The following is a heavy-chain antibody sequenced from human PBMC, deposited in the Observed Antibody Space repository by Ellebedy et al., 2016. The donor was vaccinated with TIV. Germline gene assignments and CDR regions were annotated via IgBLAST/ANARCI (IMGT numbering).Heavy chain of an antibody. V-gene: IGHV6-1*01. CDR3: VRGSRGAFDI. CDR1: GDSVSSNRVA. Sequence: SQTLSHTCAISGDSVSSNRVACHWIRQSPSRGLEWLGRTYYRSKWYNEYAVSVKSRITINPDTSKNQFSLQLNSLTPEDQALYYCVRGSRGAFDIWGQGTMVTVSS. CDR2: TYYRSKWYN. J-gene: IGHJ3*02.